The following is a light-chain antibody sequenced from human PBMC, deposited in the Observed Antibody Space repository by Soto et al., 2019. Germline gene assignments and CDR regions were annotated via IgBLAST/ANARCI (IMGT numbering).Light chain of an antibody. CDR3: QQYYNFPRT. J-gene: IGKJ1*01. V-gene: IGKV4-1*01. Sequence: DIQMTQSPSSLSASVGDRVTITCRASQSISKYLNWYQQRPGQPPKLLIYWASTRESGVPDRFSGSGSGTDFTLTISSLQTEDVALYYCQQYYNFPRTFGQGTKVDIK. CDR2: WAS. CDR1: QSISKY.